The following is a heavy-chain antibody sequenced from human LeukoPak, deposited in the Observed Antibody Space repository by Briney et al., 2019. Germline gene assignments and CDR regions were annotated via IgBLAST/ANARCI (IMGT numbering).Heavy chain of an antibody. V-gene: IGHV1-2*06. CDR3: ARSGDSSGYPVYYYMDV. CDR2: INPNSGGT. D-gene: IGHD3-22*01. J-gene: IGHJ6*03. Sequence: ASVKVSCKASGYTFSDYYMHWVRQAPGQGLEWMGRINPNSGGTNYAQKFQGRVTMTRDTSTSTVYMELSSLRSEDTAVYYCARSGDSSGYPVYYYMDVWGKGTTVTVSS. CDR1: GYTFSDYY.